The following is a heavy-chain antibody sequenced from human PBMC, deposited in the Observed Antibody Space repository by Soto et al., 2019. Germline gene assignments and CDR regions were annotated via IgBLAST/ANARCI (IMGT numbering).Heavy chain of an antibody. CDR1: GYTFTTYG. V-gene: IGHV1-18*01. Sequence: QVQLVQFGAEVKKPGASVKVSCEASGYTFTTYGISWVRQARGQGHEWMGWISPYNGNTNYAQKFQGRVTMTTDTSTSTAYMDLRSLRSDDTAVYYCARGAPSWAYGMDVWGQETTVTVSS. CDR3: ARGAPSWAYGMDV. D-gene: IGHD1-26*01. CDR2: ISPYNGNT. J-gene: IGHJ6*02.